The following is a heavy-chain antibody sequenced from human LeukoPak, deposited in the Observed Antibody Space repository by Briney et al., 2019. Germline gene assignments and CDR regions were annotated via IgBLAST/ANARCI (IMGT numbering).Heavy chain of an antibody. CDR1: GFTFSSYG. V-gene: IGHV3-30*18. J-gene: IGHJ4*02. CDR3: AKDYARLVIPDY. CDR2: ISYDGSNK. D-gene: IGHD3-9*01. Sequence: GSLRLSCAASGFTFSSYGMHWVRQAPGKGLEWVAVISYDGSNKYYADSVKGRFTISRDNSKNTLYLQMNSLRAEDTAVYYCAKDYARLVIPDYWGQGTLVTVSS.